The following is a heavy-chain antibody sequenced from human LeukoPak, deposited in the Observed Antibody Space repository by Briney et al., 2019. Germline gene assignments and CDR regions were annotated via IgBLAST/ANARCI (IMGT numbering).Heavy chain of an antibody. V-gene: IGHV1-18*01. J-gene: IGHJ4*02. CDR2: ISAYNGNT. Sequence: ASVKVSCKASGYTFTSYGISWVRQAPGQGLEWMGWISAYNGNTNYAQKLQGRVTTTTDTSTSTAYMELRSLRSDDTAVYYCARYSSSWYITYYFDYWGQGTLVTVSS. CDR1: GYTFTSYG. CDR3: ARYSSSWYITYYFDY. D-gene: IGHD6-13*01.